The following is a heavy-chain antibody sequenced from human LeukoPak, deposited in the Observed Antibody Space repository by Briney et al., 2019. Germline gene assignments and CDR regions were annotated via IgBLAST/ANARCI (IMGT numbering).Heavy chain of an antibody. Sequence: SETLSLTCTVSGGAISSADYYWSWIRQPPGKGPEWIGYIHYSGSTSYKPSLKSRLTISIDTSKNQFSLKLSSVTAADTAVYYCVRGPGSDRSGRRFAPWGQGALVTVSS. CDR3: VRGPGSDRSGRRFAP. CDR2: IHYSGST. D-gene: IGHD3-22*01. J-gene: IGHJ5*02. V-gene: IGHV4-30-4*08. CDR1: GGAISSADYY.